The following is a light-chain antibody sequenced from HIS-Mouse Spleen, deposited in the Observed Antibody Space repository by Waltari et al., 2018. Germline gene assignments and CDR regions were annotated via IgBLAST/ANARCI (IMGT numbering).Light chain of an antibody. CDR3: YSTDSSGNHRV. Sequence: SYELTQPPSVSVSPGQTARITCSGDALPKKNADGYQQKSGQAPVLVIYEDSKRPSGIPERFSGSSSGTMATLTISGAQVEDEADYYCYSTDSSGNHRVFGGGTKLTVL. J-gene: IGLJ2*01. V-gene: IGLV3-10*01. CDR2: EDS. CDR1: ALPKKN.